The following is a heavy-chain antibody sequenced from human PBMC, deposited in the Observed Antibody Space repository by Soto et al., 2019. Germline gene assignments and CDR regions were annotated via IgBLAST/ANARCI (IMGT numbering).Heavy chain of an antibody. V-gene: IGHV1-3*01. CDR2: INAGNGNT. D-gene: IGHD3-22*01. CDR3: ARDYLEYYYDRSVAFDI. CDR1: GYTFTSYA. J-gene: IGHJ3*02. Sequence: QVQLVQSGAEVKKPGASVKVSCKASGYTFTSYAMHWVRQAPGQRLEWMGWINAGNGNTKYSQKFQGRVTITRDTSASTAYMELSSLRSEDTAVYYCARDYLEYYYDRSVAFDIWGQGTMVTVSS.